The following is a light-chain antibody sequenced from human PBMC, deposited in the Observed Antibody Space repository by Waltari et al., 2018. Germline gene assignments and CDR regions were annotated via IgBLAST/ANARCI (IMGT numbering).Light chain of an antibody. Sequence: SYELTQPPSVSVSPGQTASITCSGDKLGDKYTCWYHQKPGQSPMLVIYQNNKRPSGIPRRFSGSNSGNTATLTISDTQAVDEADYYCQAWDTTTAIFGGGTKLTVL. CDR2: QNN. CDR3: QAWDTTTAI. CDR1: KLGDKY. J-gene: IGLJ2*01. V-gene: IGLV3-1*01.